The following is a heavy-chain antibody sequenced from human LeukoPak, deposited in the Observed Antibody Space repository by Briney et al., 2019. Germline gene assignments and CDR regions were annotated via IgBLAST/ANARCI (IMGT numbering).Heavy chain of an antibody. J-gene: IGHJ4*02. Sequence: ASETLSLTCTVSGDSISTSRYYWGWIRQPPGKGLEWLGSIYYSGSTYYNPSLKCRVTISVDTSKNQFSLNLYSVTAADTAVFYCARSYYYDYGQIDYWGQGTLVTVSS. D-gene: IGHD3-22*01. CDR2: IYYSGST. CDR1: GDSISTSRYY. V-gene: IGHV4-39*01. CDR3: ARSYYYDYGQIDY.